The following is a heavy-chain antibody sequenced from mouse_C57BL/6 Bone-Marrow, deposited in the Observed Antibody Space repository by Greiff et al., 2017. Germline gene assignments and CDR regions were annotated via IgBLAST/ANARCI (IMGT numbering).Heavy chain of an antibody. J-gene: IGHJ2*01. Sequence: EVKLVESGTVLARPGASVKMSCKTSGYTFTSYWMHWVKQRPGQGLEWIGAIYPGNSDTSYNQKFKGKAKLTAVTSASTAYMELSSLTNEDSAVYYCTSTVVAHFDYWGQGTTLTVSS. CDR3: TSTVVAHFDY. CDR2: IYPGNSDT. CDR1: GYTFTSYW. D-gene: IGHD1-1*01. V-gene: IGHV1-5*01.